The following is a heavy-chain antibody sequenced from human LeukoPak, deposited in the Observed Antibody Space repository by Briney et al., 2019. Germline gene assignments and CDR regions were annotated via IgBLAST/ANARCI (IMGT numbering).Heavy chain of an antibody. Sequence: PGGSLRLSCAASGFTFSRNGMHWVRQAPGKGLEWVAVISYDGSNKYYADSVKGRFTISRDNSKNTLYLQMNSLRVEDTAVYYCAKDYCGGDCFPSYWGQGTLVIVSS. V-gene: IGHV3-30*18. CDR1: GFTFSRNG. J-gene: IGHJ4*02. D-gene: IGHD2-21*02. CDR3: AKDYCGGDCFPSY. CDR2: ISYDGSNK.